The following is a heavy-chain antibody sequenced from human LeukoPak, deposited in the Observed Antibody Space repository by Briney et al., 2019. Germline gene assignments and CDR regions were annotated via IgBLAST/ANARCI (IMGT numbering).Heavy chain of an antibody. CDR3: ARVDYYGSGSYLNYFDY. J-gene: IGHJ4*02. CDR2: INHSGST. D-gene: IGHD3-10*01. Sequence: PSETLSLTCAVYGGSFSGYYWSWIRQPPGKGLEWIGEINHSGSTNYNPSLKSRVTISVDTSKNQFSLKLSSVTAADTAVYYCARVDYYGSGSYLNYFDYWGQGTLVTVSS. V-gene: IGHV4-34*01. CDR1: GGSFSGYY.